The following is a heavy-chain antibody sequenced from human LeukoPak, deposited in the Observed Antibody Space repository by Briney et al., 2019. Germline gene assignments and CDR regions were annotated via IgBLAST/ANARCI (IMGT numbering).Heavy chain of an antibody. CDR1: GGSISSGGYY. CDR3: ARGPSPYDAFDI. Sequence: SETLSLTCTVSGGSISSGGYYWSWIRQHPGKGLEWIGYIYYSGSTYYSPSPKSRVTISVDTSKNQFSLKLSSVTAADTAVYYCARGPSPYDAFDIWGQGTMVTVSS. V-gene: IGHV4-31*03. CDR2: IYYSGST. J-gene: IGHJ3*02.